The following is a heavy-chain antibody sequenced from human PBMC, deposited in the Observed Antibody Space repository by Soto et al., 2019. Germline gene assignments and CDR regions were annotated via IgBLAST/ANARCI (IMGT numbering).Heavy chain of an antibody. J-gene: IGHJ6*04. V-gene: IGHV1-8*01. CDR2: MNPNSGNT. Sequence: ASVKVSCKASGYTFTSYDINWVRQATGEGLEWMGWMNPNSGNTGYAQKFQGRVTMTRNTSISRAYMELSSLRSEDKAVYYCARVFYDFSSGYLGMEVWGKGTKVTVSS. D-gene: IGHD3-3*01. CDR3: ARVFYDFSSGYLGMEV. CDR1: GYTFTSYD.